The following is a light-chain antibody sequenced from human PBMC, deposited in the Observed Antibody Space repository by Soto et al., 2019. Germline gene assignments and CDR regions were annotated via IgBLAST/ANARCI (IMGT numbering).Light chain of an antibody. J-gene: IGKJ1*01. CDR1: QSISSN. CDR2: DAS. CDR3: QQYHIWPRT. Sequence: IVMTQSPATLSVSPGERATLSCKASQSISSNLAWYQQKPGQAPRLLIYDASARATGIPARFSGSGSGTEFTLTISSLQSEDFAVYYCQQYHIWPRTFGQGTKVDFK. V-gene: IGKV3-15*01.